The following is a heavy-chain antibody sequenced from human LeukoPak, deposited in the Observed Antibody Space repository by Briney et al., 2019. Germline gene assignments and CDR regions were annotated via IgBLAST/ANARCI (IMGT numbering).Heavy chain of an antibody. J-gene: IGHJ4*02. CDR3: ARDPARWGHFDY. CDR2: IWPGDSDT. CDR1: GSSFTDYW. Sequence: GASLKISCTASGSSFTDYWIGWARQLPGKGLEWVGVIWPGDSDTKYSPSFQGQVTISADKSINTASLQWNSLKASDTATYYCARDPARWGHFDYWGQGTLVTVSS. D-gene: IGHD1-26*01. V-gene: IGHV5-51*01.